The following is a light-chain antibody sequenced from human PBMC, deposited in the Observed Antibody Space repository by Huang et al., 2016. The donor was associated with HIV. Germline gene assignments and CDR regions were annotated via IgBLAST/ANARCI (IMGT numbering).Light chain of an antibody. CDR2: GAS. V-gene: IGKV3-15*01. J-gene: IGKJ2*01. CDR1: QSVRSN. CDR3: QQYNNWPPYT. Sequence: EVVMTQSPATLSVSPWERATLSCRASQSVRSNLAWYQQKPGQAPRLLIYGASTRATDTPGRFSGSGSGTEFTLTISSLESEDFAVYYCQQYNNWPPYTFGQGTKLDIK.